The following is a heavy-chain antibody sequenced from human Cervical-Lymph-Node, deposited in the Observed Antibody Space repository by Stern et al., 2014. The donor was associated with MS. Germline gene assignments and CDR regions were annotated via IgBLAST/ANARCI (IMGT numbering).Heavy chain of an antibody. CDR3: AREGEYCSGSRCYPFLDY. V-gene: IGHV4-59*01. CDR2: ISHTGSF. J-gene: IGHJ4*02. Sequence: VQLVESGPGLVKPSETLSLTCTVSGGSLRSYYWNWIRQAPGKGLEWLGVISHTGSFNYNPSLSSRVAMSVDTSKNQFSLTVSSVTAADTAVYYCAREGEYCSGSRCYPFLDYWGQGTLVTVSS. CDR1: GGSLRSYY. D-gene: IGHD2-15*01.